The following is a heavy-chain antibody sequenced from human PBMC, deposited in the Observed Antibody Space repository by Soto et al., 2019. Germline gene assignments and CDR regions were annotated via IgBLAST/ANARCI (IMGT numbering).Heavy chain of an antibody. CDR3: ARRSGYYYYGMDV. V-gene: IGHV4-38-2*01. Sequence: PSETLCLTCAVSGYSIISGYYCGWIRQPPGKGLGWIGSIYHSGSTYYKRSLKSRVNISVERCKNQFSLKMSSVTAADPAVYYCARRSGYYYYGMDVWGQGTTVTVSS. J-gene: IGHJ6*02. CDR2: IYHSGST. D-gene: IGHD6-19*01. CDR1: GYSIISGYY.